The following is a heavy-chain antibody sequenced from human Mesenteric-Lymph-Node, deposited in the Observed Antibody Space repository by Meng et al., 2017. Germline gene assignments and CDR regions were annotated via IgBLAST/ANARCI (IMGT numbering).Heavy chain of an antibody. CDR1: GFTFSSYG. J-gene: IGHJ2*01. CDR2: ISGSGGST. V-gene: IGHV3-23*01. CDR3: AKSDIVVVVAATRNWYFDL. D-gene: IGHD2-15*01. Sequence: GGSLRLSCAASGFTFSSYGMSWVRQAPGKGLEWVSAISGSGGSTYYADSVKGRFTISRDNSKNTLYLQMNSLRAEDTAVYYCAKSDIVVVVAATRNWYFDLWGRGTLVTVSS.